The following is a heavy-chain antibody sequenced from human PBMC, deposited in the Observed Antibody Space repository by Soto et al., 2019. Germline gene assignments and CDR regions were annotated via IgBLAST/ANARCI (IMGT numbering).Heavy chain of an antibody. CDR2: IYYTGST. V-gene: IGHV4-31*03. CDR1: GASIRSGGYY. CDR3: ARIDMASIX. Sequence: PSETLSLTCSVSGASIRSGGYYWSWLRQSPGKGLELLGHIYYTGSTFYSPSLKSRLTISLDTSKNQFSLDLRSVTAADTAIYYCARIDMASIXWGRVTLVTVSX. J-gene: IGHJ4*02.